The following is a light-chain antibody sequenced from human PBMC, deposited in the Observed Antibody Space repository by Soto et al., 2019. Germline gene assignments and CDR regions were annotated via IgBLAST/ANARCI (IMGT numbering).Light chain of an antibody. CDR3: MQASQFPLT. Sequence: DIVMTQTPLSSPVTLGQPASISCMSSQSLVHSDRSTYLSCLHQWPGPPPRLLISKTSLLFSGVPDRLSGSGAGTDSTLTISRVEAEDVGIYYCMQASQFPLTFDPATTVDIK. V-gene: IGKV2-24*01. J-gene: IGKJ3*01. CDR2: KTS. CDR1: QSLVHSDRSTY.